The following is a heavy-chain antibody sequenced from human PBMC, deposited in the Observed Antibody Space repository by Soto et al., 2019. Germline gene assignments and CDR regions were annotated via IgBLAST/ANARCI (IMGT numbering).Heavy chain of an antibody. Sequence: PSETLSLTCTVSGGSISSYYWSWIRQPPGKGLEWIGYIYYSGSTNHNPSLKSRVTISVDTSKNQFSLKLSSVTAADTAVYYCARGYSSSWYSDYWGQGTLVTVSS. CDR1: GGSISSYY. J-gene: IGHJ4*02. V-gene: IGHV4-59*01. CDR2: IYYSGST. CDR3: ARGYSSSWYSDY. D-gene: IGHD6-13*01.